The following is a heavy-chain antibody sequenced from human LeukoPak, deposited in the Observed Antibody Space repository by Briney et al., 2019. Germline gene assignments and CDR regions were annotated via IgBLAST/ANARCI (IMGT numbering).Heavy chain of an antibody. CDR2: IFYSGGT. D-gene: IGHD2-15*01. Sequence: SETLSLTCTVSGGSINTPNYYWGWIRQTPGKGLEWIGNIFYSGGTYYSPSLTSRVTISLDTSRNQFSLKLSSVTAADTAVYYCARGPQGYCSGGSCYAHYYYYMDVWGKGTTVTVSS. CDR3: ARGPQGYCSGGSCYAHYYYYMDV. V-gene: IGHV4-39*07. J-gene: IGHJ6*03. CDR1: GGSINTPNYY.